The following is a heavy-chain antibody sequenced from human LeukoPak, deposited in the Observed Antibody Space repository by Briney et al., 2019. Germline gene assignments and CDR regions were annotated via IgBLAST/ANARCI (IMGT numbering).Heavy chain of an antibody. CDR2: ISSSGSTI. V-gene: IGHV3-11*01. D-gene: IGHD3-16*01. CDR3: ARGASTDAYSY. CDR1: GFTFSAYA. J-gene: IGHJ4*02. Sequence: GGSLRLSCAASGFTFSAYAMGWVRQAPGKGLEWVAYISSSGSTIFYADFVTGRFTISRDNAKNSLSLQLNSLRAGDTAVYYCARGASTDAYSYWGQGTLVTVSS.